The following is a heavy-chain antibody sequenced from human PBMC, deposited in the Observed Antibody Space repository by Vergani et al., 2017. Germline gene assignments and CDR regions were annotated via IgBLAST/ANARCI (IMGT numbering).Heavy chain of an antibody. Sequence: QVQLQESGPGLVKPPGTLFLTCAVSGDSISSNNCWTWVRQPPGKGLEWIGEICHTKDIKYSESLKSRVTVAVDESKSQLSLKLISVTVADTAVYYCARSRPYSTSASCPAICGQGTLVTVSS. CDR1: GDSISSNNC. CDR2: ICHTKDI. J-gene: IGHJ4*02. CDR3: ARSRPYSTSASCPAI. V-gene: IGHV4-4*03. D-gene: IGHD2-2*01.